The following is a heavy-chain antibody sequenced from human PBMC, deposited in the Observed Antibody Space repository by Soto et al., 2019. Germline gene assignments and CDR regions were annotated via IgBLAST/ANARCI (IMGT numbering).Heavy chain of an antibody. CDR2: IKQDGSEK. Sequence: EVQLVESGGGLVQPGGSLRLSCAASGFSFSTYWMSWVRQAPGKGLEWVANIKQDGSEKYYVDSVKGRFTISRDNAKNSLYLQMNSLRGEDTAVYYCATRGYCSGGSCSQVVGYWGQGTLVIVSS. D-gene: IGHD2-15*01. CDR3: ATRGYCSGGSCSQVVGY. V-gene: IGHV3-7*01. CDR1: GFSFSTYW. J-gene: IGHJ4*02.